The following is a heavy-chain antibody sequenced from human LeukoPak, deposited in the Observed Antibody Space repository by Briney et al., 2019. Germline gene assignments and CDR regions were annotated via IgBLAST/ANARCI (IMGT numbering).Heavy chain of an antibody. V-gene: IGHV4-34*01. J-gene: IGHJ6*02. CDR3: AGYLEVAMDV. Sequence: SETLSLTCAVYGGSFSGHFWSWIRQPPGKGLEWIGEINQSGSTNYKSSLKSRVTMSVDTSKNHLSLKLRSVTAADTAVYYCAGYLEVAMDVWGQGTTVTVSS. D-gene: IGHD5-12*01. CDR1: GGSFSGHF. CDR2: INQSGST.